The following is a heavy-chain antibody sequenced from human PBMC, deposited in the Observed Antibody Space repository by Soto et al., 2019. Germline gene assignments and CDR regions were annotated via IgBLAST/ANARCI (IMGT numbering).Heavy chain of an antibody. CDR1: GFTFSSYS. D-gene: IGHD3-3*01. V-gene: IGHV3-48*01. CDR3: ARAGVVINRYAFDI. Sequence: PGGSLRLSCAASGFTFSSYSMNWVRQAPGKGLEWVSYISSSSSTIYYADSVKGRFTISRDNAKNSLYLQMNSLRAEDTAVYYCARAGVVINRYAFDIWGQGTMVTVSS. CDR2: ISSSSSTI. J-gene: IGHJ3*02.